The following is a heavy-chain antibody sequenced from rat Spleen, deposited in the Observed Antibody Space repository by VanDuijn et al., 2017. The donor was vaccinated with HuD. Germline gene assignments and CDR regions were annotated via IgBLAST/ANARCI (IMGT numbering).Heavy chain of an antibody. J-gene: IGHJ2*01. CDR2: ITNSGGNV. V-gene: IGHV5-31*01. D-gene: IGHD1-1*01. CDR3: TRENYYSGDY. Sequence: EVQLVESGGGLVQPGRSLKLSCVASGFTFNKYWMNWIRQAPGKGLEGVASITNSGGNVYYPDSVKGRFTISRDNAQNTLYRQMNSLKSADTATYYCTRENYYSGDYWGQGVMVTVSS. CDR1: GFTFNKYW.